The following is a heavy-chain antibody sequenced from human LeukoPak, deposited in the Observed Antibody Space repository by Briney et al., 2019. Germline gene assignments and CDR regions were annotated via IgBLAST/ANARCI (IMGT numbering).Heavy chain of an antibody. CDR3: AEMRYCSSTSCYSLEFDP. V-gene: IGHV3-21*01. Sequence: GGSLRLSCAASGFTFSSYSMNWVRQAPGKGLEWVSSISSSSSYIYYADSVKGRFTISRDNAKNSLYLQMNSLRAEDTAVYYCAEMRYCSSTSCYSLEFDPWGQGTLVTVSS. CDR2: ISSSSSYI. J-gene: IGHJ5*02. CDR1: GFTFSSYS. D-gene: IGHD2-2*01.